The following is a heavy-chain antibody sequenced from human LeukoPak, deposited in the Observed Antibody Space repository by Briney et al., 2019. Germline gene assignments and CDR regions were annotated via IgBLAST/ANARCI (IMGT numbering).Heavy chain of an antibody. Sequence: SVKVSCKVSGYTLTELSMHWVRQAPGRGLEWMGGIIPIFGTANYAQKFQGRVTITAGESTSTAYMELSSLRSEDTAVYYCARDGVVVPAAISGVANWFDPWGQGTLVTVSS. CDR2: IIPIFGTA. J-gene: IGHJ5*02. CDR3: ARDGVVVPAAISGVANWFDP. V-gene: IGHV1-69*13. D-gene: IGHD2-2*02. CDR1: GYTLTELS.